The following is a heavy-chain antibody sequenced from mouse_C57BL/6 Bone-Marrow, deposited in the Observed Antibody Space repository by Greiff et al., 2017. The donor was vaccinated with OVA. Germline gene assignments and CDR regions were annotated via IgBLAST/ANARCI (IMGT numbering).Heavy chain of an antibody. V-gene: IGHV1-64*01. Sequence: VQLQQPGAELVKPGASVKLSCKASGYTFTSYWMHWVKQRPGQGLEWIGMIHPNSGSTNYNEKFKSKATLTVDKSSSTAYMQLSSLTSEDSAVYYCAYSNYYYAMDYWGQGTSVTVSS. CDR1: GYTFTSYW. CDR2: IHPNSGST. D-gene: IGHD2-5*01. J-gene: IGHJ4*01. CDR3: AYSNYYYAMDY.